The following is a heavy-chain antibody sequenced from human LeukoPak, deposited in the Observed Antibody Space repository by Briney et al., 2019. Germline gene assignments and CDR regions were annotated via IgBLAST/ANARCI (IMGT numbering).Heavy chain of an antibody. CDR3: ARDPQLNYFDY. D-gene: IGHD3-10*01. J-gene: IGHJ4*02. CDR1: GGSISSSSNY. CDR2: INYSGST. Sequence: SETLSLTCSVSGGSISSSSNYWDWIRQPPGKGLEWIGSINYSGSTYYNPSLKSRVTISVDTSKNQFSLKLSSVTAADTAVYYCARDPQLNYFDYWGQGTLVTVSS. V-gene: IGHV4-39*07.